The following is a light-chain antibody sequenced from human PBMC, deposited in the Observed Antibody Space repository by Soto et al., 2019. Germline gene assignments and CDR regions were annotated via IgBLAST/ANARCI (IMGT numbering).Light chain of an antibody. CDR3: GSYASSNMFWV. J-gene: IGLJ3*02. V-gene: IGLV2-14*01. CDR2: EVT. Sequence: QSVLTQPASVSASPGQSITISCTGTTSDIGGYNYVSWYQHHPGKAPKLIIYEVTKRPSGVSDRFSGSKSGSTASLTISGLQPEDEADYHCGSYASSNMFWVFGGGTKVTVL. CDR1: TSDIGGYNY.